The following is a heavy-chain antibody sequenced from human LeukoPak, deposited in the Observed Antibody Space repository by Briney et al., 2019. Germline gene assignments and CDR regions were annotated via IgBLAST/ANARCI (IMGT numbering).Heavy chain of an antibody. CDR1: GYTFTSYG. CDR3: ARITMVRGVIFDWYFDL. Sequence: ASVKVSCKASGYTFTSYGILWVRQSPGHRLEWMGWFSAYNGNTDYAQKLQGRVTMTTDTSTSTAYMELRSLRSDDTAVYYCARITMVRGVIFDWYFDLWGRGTLVTVSS. CDR2: FSAYNGNT. V-gene: IGHV1-18*01. J-gene: IGHJ2*01. D-gene: IGHD3-10*01.